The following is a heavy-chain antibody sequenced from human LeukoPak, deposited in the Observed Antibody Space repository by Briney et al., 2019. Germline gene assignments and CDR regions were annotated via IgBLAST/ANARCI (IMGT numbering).Heavy chain of an antibody. CDR1: GFTFRTSG. V-gene: IGHV3-48*04. Sequence: PGGSLRLSCAASGFTFRTSGMNWVRQAPGKGLEWVSYISSSGTTSSYARSVKGRFTISRDNAKTSLYLQMNSLRAEDTAVYYCARDRGNQRGYYYYYMDVWGKGTTVTVSS. D-gene: IGHD1-14*01. J-gene: IGHJ6*03. CDR3: ARDRGNQRGYYYYYMDV. CDR2: ISSSGTTS.